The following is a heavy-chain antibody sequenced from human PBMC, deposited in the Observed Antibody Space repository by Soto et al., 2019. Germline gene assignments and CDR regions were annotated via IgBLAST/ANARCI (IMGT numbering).Heavy chain of an antibody. V-gene: IGHV1-8*02. D-gene: IGHD6-13*01. CDR2: MNPNSGNT. CDR1: GYTFTSYD. Sequence: GASVKVSCKASGYTFTSYDINWVRQATGQGLEYLGWMNPNSGNTGYVQKFQGRVTLTRNTSISTAYMELSSLRSDDTAVYYCARDPVSPQGNHGLDVWGQGTTVTVSS. J-gene: IGHJ6*02. CDR3: ARDPVSPQGNHGLDV.